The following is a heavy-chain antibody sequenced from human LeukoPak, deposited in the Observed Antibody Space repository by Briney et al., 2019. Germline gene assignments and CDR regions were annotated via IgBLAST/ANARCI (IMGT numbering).Heavy chain of an antibody. Sequence: PGGSLRLSCAASGFTFSTYSMNWVRQAPGKGLEWVSYISSSSSTTYYADSVKGRFTISRDNAKNSLYLQMNSLRVEDTAVYYCARDSYYGSGSSNWYFDLWGRGTLVTVSS. D-gene: IGHD3-10*01. J-gene: IGHJ2*01. CDR1: GFTFSTYS. V-gene: IGHV3-48*04. CDR3: ARDSYYGSGSSNWYFDL. CDR2: ISSSSSTT.